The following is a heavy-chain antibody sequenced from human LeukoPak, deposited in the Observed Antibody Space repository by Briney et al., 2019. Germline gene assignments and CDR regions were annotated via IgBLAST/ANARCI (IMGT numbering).Heavy chain of an antibody. CDR1: GFIFSTYG. CDR3: AKDRAFGQFLWGNDY. J-gene: IGHJ4*02. Sequence: GGSLRLSCAASGFIFSTYGMHWVRQAPGKGLEWVAFIRNDGSDKYYAVPVKGRFTISRDNSKNTLYLQMNSLRAEDTALYYCAKDRAFGQFLWGNDYWGQGTLVTVSS. CDR2: IRNDGSDK. D-gene: IGHD3-10*01. V-gene: IGHV3-30*02.